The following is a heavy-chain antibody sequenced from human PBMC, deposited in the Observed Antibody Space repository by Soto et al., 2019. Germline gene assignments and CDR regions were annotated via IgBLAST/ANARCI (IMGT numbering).Heavy chain of an antibody. CDR2: GYYGGGT. D-gene: IGHD6-6*01. V-gene: IGHV4-61*01. CDR1: GGSVRGGSYY. Sequence: QVQLQESGPGLVKPSETLSLTCTVSGGSVRGGSYYWSWVRQPPGKGLEWVGYGYYGGGTNRNPSLKSRVTISIDTPKNQFSLRLSSVTAADTAVYFCARAYSNSPDAFDIWGQGTRLTVSS. CDR3: ARAYSNSPDAFDI. J-gene: IGHJ3*02.